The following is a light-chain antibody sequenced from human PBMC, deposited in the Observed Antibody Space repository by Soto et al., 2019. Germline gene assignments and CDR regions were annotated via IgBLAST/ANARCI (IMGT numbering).Light chain of an antibody. Sequence: QSVLTEPPSASGTPGQTVTISCSGSSSNIGSNTVNWYQQLPGTAPKLLIYSNNQRPSGVPDRFSGPKSGTSASLAISGLQSEDEADYYCAAWDDSLNGPGFGGGTQLTVL. J-gene: IGLJ7*01. CDR2: SNN. V-gene: IGLV1-44*01. CDR1: SSNIGSNT. CDR3: AAWDDSLNGPG.